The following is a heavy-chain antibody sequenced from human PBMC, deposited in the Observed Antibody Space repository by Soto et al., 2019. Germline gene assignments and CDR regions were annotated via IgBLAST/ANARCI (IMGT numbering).Heavy chain of an antibody. CDR1: GGSISSSDYY. CDR3: ARRYGHYNLDY. CDR2: IYYSGST. J-gene: IGHJ4*02. V-gene: IGHV4-39*01. D-gene: IGHD4-17*01. Sequence: QLQLQESGPGLVKPSETLSLTCTVSGGSISSSDYYWGWIRQPPGKGLELIGSIYYSGSTYYNPSLKSRVTISVDTSKNQFSLKLSSVTAADTAVYYCARRYGHYNLDYWGQGTLVTVSS.